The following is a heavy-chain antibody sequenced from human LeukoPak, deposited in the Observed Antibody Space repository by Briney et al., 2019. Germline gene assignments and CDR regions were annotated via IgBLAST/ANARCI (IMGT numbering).Heavy chain of an antibody. CDR1: GGSISSSSYY. J-gene: IGHJ5*02. V-gene: IGHV4-39*01. D-gene: IGHD3-16*02. CDR3: ARGPRYDYVWGSYRPINWFDP. CDR2: IYYSGST. Sequence: PSETLSLTCTVSGGSISSSSYYWGWIRQPPGKGLEWVGSIYYSGSTYYNPSLKSRVTISVDTSKNQFSLKLSSVTAADTAVYYCARGPRYDYVWGSYRPINWFDPWGQETLVTVSS.